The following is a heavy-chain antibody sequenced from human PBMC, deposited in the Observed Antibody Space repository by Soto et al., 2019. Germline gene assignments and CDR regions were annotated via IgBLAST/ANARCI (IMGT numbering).Heavy chain of an antibody. Sequence: QVQLQESGPGLVKPSGTLSLTCAVSSGSISSSNWWSWVRQPPGKGLEWIGAIYHSGCTNYNPSLKTRVTISVDKTRTQFSPKLSSVTAADTAVYYCARLRIGVIQPQNWFDPWGQGTLVTVSS. CDR2: IYHSGCT. CDR1: SGSISSSNW. D-gene: IGHD3-16*02. V-gene: IGHV4-4*02. CDR3: ARLRIGVIQPQNWFDP. J-gene: IGHJ5*02.